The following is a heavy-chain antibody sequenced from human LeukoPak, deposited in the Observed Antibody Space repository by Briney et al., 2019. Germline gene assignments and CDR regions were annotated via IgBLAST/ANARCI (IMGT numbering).Heavy chain of an antibody. J-gene: IGHJ4*02. D-gene: IGHD3-16*01. CDR3: AREKGGPVDY. CDR2: IYYSGST. Sequence: KPSETLSLTCTVSGGSISSSSYYWGWIRQPPGKGLEWIGTIYYSGSTYYNLSLKSRVTLSVDTSKNQFSLKVSSVTAADTAVYYCAREKGGPVDYWGQGTLVTVSS. V-gene: IGHV4-39*02. CDR1: GGSISSSSYY.